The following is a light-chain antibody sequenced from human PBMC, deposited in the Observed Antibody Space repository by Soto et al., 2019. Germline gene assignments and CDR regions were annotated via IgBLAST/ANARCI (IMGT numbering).Light chain of an antibody. CDR1: SSDVGGYNY. CDR2: EVF. Sequence: QSVLTQPPSASGSPGQSVTISCTGTSSDVGGYNYVSWYQQHPGKAPKLMIYEVFTRPSGVPDRFSGSKSGNTASLTVSGLQAEDEADYYCSSYAGSNNFDVFGTGTKLTVL. V-gene: IGLV2-8*01. CDR3: SSYAGSNNFDV. J-gene: IGLJ1*01.